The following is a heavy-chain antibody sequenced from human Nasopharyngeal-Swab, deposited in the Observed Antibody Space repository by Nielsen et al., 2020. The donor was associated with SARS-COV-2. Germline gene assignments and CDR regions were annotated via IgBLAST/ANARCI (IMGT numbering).Heavy chain of an antibody. CDR2: IYYSGST. Sequence: GSLRLSCTVSGGSISSYYWSWIRQPPGKGLEWIGYIYYSGSTNYNPSLKSRVTISVDTSRNQFSLKLSSVTAADTAVYYCARDAPNDQPYYYYGMDVWGQGTTVTVSS. J-gene: IGHJ6*02. CDR3: ARDAPNDQPYYYYGMDV. V-gene: IGHV4-59*01. CDR1: GGSISSYY.